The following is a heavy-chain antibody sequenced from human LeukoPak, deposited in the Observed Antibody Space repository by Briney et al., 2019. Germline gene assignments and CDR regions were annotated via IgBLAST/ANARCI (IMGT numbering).Heavy chain of an antibody. V-gene: IGHV3-7*01. CDR1: GFTFSSYR. Sequence: PGGSLRLSCAASGFTFSSYRMSWVRQAPGKGLEWVANIKQDGSEKYYVDSVKGRFTISRDNAKNSLYLQMNSLRAEDTAVYYCARARYYYGMDVWGQGTTVTVSS. CDR2: IKQDGSEK. CDR3: ARARYYYGMDV. J-gene: IGHJ6*02.